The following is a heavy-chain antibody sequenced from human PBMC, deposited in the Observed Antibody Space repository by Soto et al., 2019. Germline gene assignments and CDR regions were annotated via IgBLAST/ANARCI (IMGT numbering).Heavy chain of an antibody. Sequence: ASVKVSCKASGYIFTSYYIHWVRQASGQGLEWMGWINPFDGSRMFAQSFQGRVTMTRDTSTSTVYMEGSSLRSEDTAVYYCCRVDPGETSPFDHWGQGTLVTVSS. CDR2: INPFDGSR. CDR1: GYIFTSYY. V-gene: IGHV1-46*03. J-gene: IGHJ4*02. CDR3: CRVDPGETSPFDH. D-gene: IGHD3-10*01.